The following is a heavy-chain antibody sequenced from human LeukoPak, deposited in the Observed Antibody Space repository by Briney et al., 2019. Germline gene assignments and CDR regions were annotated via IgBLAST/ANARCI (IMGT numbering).Heavy chain of an antibody. Sequence: GGSLRLSCAASGFTVSGNYMSWVRQAPGKGLEWVSIIYSGDSTYYADSVKGRFTISRDNSKNTLYLQMNSLGAEDTAVYYCARVFWEKDGFIGAFDIWGQGTMVTVSS. CDR3: ARVFWEKDGFIGAFDI. CDR1: GFTVSGNY. D-gene: IGHD3-3*01. V-gene: IGHV3-66*01. J-gene: IGHJ3*02. CDR2: IYSGDST.